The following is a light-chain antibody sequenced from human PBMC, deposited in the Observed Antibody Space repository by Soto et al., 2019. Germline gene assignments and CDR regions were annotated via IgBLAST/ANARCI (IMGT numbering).Light chain of an antibody. CDR2: GAS. CDR1: QSISDT. CDR3: QQYNNWPWT. V-gene: IGKV3-15*01. J-gene: IGKJ1*01. Sequence: ETVMTQSPATLSVSPGGRATLSCRASQSISDTLAWYQQKPGQAPRLLIHGASTRATGFPARFSGSGSGTDFTLTISSLRSEDFAVYYCQQYNNWPWTFGQGTKV.